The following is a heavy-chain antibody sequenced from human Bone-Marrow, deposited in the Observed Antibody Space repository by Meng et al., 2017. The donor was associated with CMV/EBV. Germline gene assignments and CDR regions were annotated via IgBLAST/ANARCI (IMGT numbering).Heavy chain of an antibody. CDR2: TSSDGSKE. Sequence: GESLKISCAASGFTFNDYALHWVRQAPGKGLEWLAITSSDGSKEYYADSVKGRFSISRDNSKNTVYLQMNSLRAEDTAIYYCARVGRETNYYYGMDIWGQGTTVTVSS. CDR3: ARVGRETNYYYGMDI. CDR1: GFTFNDYA. J-gene: IGHJ6*02. V-gene: IGHV3-30-3*01. D-gene: IGHD3-16*01.